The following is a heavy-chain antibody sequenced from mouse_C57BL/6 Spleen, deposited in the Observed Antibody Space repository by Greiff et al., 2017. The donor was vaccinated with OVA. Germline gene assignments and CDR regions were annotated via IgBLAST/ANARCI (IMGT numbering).Heavy chain of an antibody. CDR3: AREDYSNYPYYFDY. Sequence: DVKLQESGPGLVKPSQSLSLTCSVTGYSITSGYYWNWIRQFPGNKLEWMGYISYDGSNNYNPSLKNRISITRDTSKNQFFLKLNSVTTEDTATYYCAREDYSNYPYYFDYWGQGTTLTVSS. J-gene: IGHJ2*01. CDR2: ISYDGSN. CDR1: GYSITSGYY. V-gene: IGHV3-6*01. D-gene: IGHD2-5*01.